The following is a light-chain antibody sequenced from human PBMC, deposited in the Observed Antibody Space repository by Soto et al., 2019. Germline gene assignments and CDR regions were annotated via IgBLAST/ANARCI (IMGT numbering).Light chain of an antibody. CDR2: EVS. CDR3: SSYTSTTTRV. V-gene: IGLV2-14*01. J-gene: IGLJ1*01. Sequence: QSVLTQPRSVSGSPGQSVTISCTGTSSDVGTYYFVSRYQQHPGKAPRLMIFEVSNRPSGVSNRFSGSKSGNTATLTISGLQAEDEADYYCSSYTSTTTRVFGTGTKVTVL. CDR1: SSDVGTYYF.